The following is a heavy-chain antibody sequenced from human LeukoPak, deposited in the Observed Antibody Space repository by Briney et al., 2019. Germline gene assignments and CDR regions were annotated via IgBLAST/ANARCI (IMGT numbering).Heavy chain of an antibody. D-gene: IGHD5-24*01. Sequence: PSETLSLTCTVSGGSISGYYWSWIRQPPGKGLEWIGYIYYSGSTNYNPSLKSRVTISVDTSKNQSSLKLSSVTAADTAVYYCARDFDDGYNLALDYRGQGTLVTVSS. CDR3: ARDFDDGYNLALDY. CDR1: GGSISGYY. V-gene: IGHV4-59*01. CDR2: IYYSGST. J-gene: IGHJ4*02.